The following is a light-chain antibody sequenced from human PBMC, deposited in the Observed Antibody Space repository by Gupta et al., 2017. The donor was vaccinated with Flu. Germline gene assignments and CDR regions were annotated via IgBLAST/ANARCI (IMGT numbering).Light chain of an antibody. V-gene: IGKV1-39*01. CDR3: QQSHSTPLS. CDR2: TAS. J-gene: IGKJ4*01. Sequence: PSSLAASVGDRVTITCRASQIISSYLNWYQQKPGKAPKLLINTASTLQRGVPSRFSGSVSGTDFTLTISSLQPEDSATYYCQQSHSTPLSFGGGTKVQIK. CDR1: QIISSY.